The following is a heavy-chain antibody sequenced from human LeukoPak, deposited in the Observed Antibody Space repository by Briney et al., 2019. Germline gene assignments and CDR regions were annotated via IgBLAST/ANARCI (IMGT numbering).Heavy chain of an antibody. V-gene: IGHV1-18*01. CDR2: ISGHNGKR. CDR1: GYSFTSYG. CDR3: ARSSYDFLSGLHRSEFYYYHMDV. D-gene: IGHD3-3*01. J-gene: IGHJ6*03. Sequence: ASVKVSCKASGYSFTSYGISWVRQAPGQGLEWMGWISGHNGKREFALNLQGRVSMTTDTSTGTAYMELRSLRSDDTAVYYCARSSYDFLSGLHRSEFYYYHMDVWGKGTTVTVSS.